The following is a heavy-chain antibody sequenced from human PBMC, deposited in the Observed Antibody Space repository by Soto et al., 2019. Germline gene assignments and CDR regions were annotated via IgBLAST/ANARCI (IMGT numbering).Heavy chain of an antibody. D-gene: IGHD6-13*01. V-gene: IGHV3-30*09. Sequence: GGSLRLSCAASGFIFSDYAMHWVRQAPGKGLEWVAVISYGGDNKYYAESVRGRFAISRDNLKNTLDLQMNSLNPEDTAVYHCAKARHSTSWYGLEADFWGQGTLVTVSS. CDR3: AKARHSTSWYGLEADF. CDR2: ISYGGDNK. J-gene: IGHJ4*02. CDR1: GFIFSDYA.